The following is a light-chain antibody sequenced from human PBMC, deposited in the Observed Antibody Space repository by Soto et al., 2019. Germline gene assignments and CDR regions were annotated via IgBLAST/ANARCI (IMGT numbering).Light chain of an antibody. V-gene: IGKV1-39*01. J-gene: IGKJ1*01. CDR2: GAS. Sequence: DIQMTQSPSSLSASVGDRVTITSRASQTISYYLCWYPHKTGKVPKVLIGGASSLQSAVPARFSGSGSGTDFSLTFSTLQTGGFGTYYWRQTYGPPWTFGQGTKVEIK. CDR3: RQTYGPPWT. CDR1: QTISYY.